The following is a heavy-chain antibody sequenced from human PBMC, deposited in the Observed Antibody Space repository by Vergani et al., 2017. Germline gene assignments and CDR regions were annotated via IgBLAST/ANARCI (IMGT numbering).Heavy chain of an antibody. V-gene: IGHV3-48*03. CDR2: ISSSGSTI. Sequence: EVQLLESGGGLGQPGGSLRLSCAASGFTFSSYEMNWVRQAPGKGLEWVSYISSSGSTIYYADSVKGRFTISRDNAKNSLYLQMNSLRAEDTAVYYCARDVSGYYYYYMDVWGKGTTVTVSS. J-gene: IGHJ6*03. CDR3: ARDVSGYYYYYMDV. CDR1: GFTFSSYE.